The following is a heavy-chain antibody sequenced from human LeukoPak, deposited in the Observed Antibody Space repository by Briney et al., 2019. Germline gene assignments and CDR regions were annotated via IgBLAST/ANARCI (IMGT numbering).Heavy chain of an antibody. Sequence: SETLSLTCSVSGGSISSGDYYGSWIRQPPGEGLEWIGYIYYSGSTFYNPSLRSRVAISVDTSKNRFSLRLTSVTAADTAVYCCARAQIASKVDYWGQGTLVTVSS. CDR1: GGSISSGDYY. V-gene: IGHV4-30-4*01. J-gene: IGHJ4*02. CDR2: IYYSGST. CDR3: ARAQIASKVDY. D-gene: IGHD2-15*01.